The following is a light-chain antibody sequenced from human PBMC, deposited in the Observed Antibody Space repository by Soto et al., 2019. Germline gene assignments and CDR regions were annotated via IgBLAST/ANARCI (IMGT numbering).Light chain of an antibody. V-gene: IGKV1-16*02. J-gene: IGKJ2*01. Sequence: DIQMTQSPSSLSASVGDRVTITCRASQGISTYLAWLQQKPGKAPKYLIYAASSLRSADPSKCSGSGSGTDFTLTANSLQPVAFATYYCQQYNSYPRTFGQGTKLEIK. CDR3: QQYNSYPRT. CDR1: QGISTY. CDR2: AAS.